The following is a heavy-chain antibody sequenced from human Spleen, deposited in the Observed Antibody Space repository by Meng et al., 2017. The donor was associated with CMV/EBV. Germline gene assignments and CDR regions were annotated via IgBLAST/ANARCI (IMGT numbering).Heavy chain of an antibody. CDR3: ARGGSSSVYFDL. V-gene: IGHV4-31*03. J-gene: IGHJ4*02. D-gene: IGHD6-13*01. Sequence: TVSGGSISSGAYYWSWLRQHPGKGLEWIGYIYYSGSTYFNPSLKSRITISVDTSKGQFYLTLSSVTAADTAVYYCARGGSSSVYFDLWGQGTLVTVSS. CDR1: GGSISSGAYY. CDR2: IYYSGST.